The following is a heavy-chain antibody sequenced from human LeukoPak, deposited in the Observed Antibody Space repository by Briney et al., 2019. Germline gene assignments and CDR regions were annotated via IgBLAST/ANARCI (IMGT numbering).Heavy chain of an antibody. V-gene: IGHV4-34*01. J-gene: IGHJ6*03. Sequence: SETLSLTCAVDARSFSGYHWSWIRQPPGRGREWRGEINHSGSTNYNPALKSRVSISVDTSKNQFSLKLSSVTAADTAVYYCARGHSPCSSTSCYTSYYYYYMDVWGKGTTVTVSS. CDR1: ARSFSGYH. CDR2: INHSGST. D-gene: IGHD2-2*02. CDR3: ARGHSPCSSTSCYTSYYYYYMDV.